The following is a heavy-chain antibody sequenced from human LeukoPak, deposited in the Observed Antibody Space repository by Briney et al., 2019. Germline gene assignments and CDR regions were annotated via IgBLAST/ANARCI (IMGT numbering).Heavy chain of an antibody. CDR2: INSGGST. Sequence: GGSLRLSCAASGFTVSSNYMSWVRQAPGKGLEWVSVINSGGSTYYADSVKGRFTISRDNSKSTLYLQMSSLRAEDTAVYYCAREGQELTFDYWGQGTLVTVSS. CDR1: GFTVSSNY. D-gene: IGHD6-13*01. CDR3: AREGQELTFDY. J-gene: IGHJ4*02. V-gene: IGHV3-53*01.